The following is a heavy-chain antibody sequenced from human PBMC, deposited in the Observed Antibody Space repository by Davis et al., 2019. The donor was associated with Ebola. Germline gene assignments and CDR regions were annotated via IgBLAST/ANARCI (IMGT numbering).Heavy chain of an antibody. CDR3: ARGGCFDWLHPGDHFDY. Sequence: GESLKISCVASGFTFTSYAMSWVRQAPGKGLEWVSVISGSGGSTYYADSVKGRFSISRDNSKNTMYLQMNSLRAEDTAVYYCARGGCFDWLHPGDHFDYWGQGTLVTVSS. J-gene: IGHJ4*02. CDR1: GFTFTSYA. V-gene: IGHV3-23*01. CDR2: ISGSGGST. D-gene: IGHD3-9*01.